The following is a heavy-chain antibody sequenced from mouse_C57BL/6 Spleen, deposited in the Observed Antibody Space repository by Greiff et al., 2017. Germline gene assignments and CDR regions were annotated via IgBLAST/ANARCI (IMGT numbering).Heavy chain of an antibody. CDR3: ARRGNAPYWYFYV. CDR2: INPNYGTI. Sequence: EVQLQASGPELVKPGASVKLSCKASGYSFTDYNMNWVKQSTGKSLAWIGVINPNYGTIGYHQTFKGKATLTVDQSSSTAYMQLNSLTSEDSAVYCCARRGNAPYWYFYVWGTGTTVTVSS. J-gene: IGHJ1*03. D-gene: IGHD2-1*01. CDR1: GYSFTDYN. V-gene: IGHV1-39*01.